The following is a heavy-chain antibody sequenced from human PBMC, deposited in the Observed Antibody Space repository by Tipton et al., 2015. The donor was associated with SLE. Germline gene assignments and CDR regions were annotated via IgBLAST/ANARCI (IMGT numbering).Heavy chain of an antibody. D-gene: IGHD1-1*01. CDR2: ISSSSSTI. V-gene: IGHV3-48*01. J-gene: IGHJ4*02. Sequence: SLRLSCAASGFTFSTHWMHWVRQAPGKGLEWVSYISSSSSTIYYADSVKGRFTISRDNAKNTLYLQMNSLRAEDTAVYYCARGQTGEFDYWGQGTLVTVSS. CDR1: GFTFSTHW. CDR3: ARGQTGEFDY.